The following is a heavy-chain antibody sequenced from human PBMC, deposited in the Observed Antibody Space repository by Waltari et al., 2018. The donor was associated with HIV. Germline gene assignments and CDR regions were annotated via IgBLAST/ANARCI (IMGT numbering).Heavy chain of an antibody. Sequence: LVESGGGVVKTGESLRLTCEASGFAFRHYSFNWARHSPLRGLEWVASIRRATNEKFYLDSVRGRFVISRDDSESSVYLQMDSVKNEDTGKYFCVRDDPGYGPIDHWGRGTLVTV. CDR2: IRRATNEK. J-gene: IGHJ5*02. CDR1: GFAFRHYS. V-gene: IGHV3-21*04. CDR3: VRDDPGYGPIDH. D-gene: IGHD5-18*01.